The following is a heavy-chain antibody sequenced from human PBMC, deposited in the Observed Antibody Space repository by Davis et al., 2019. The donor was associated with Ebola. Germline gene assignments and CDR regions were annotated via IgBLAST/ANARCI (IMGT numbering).Heavy chain of an antibody. V-gene: IGHV3-15*01. CDR2: IKSKTDGGTT. CDR1: GFTLNNAW. Sequence: GGSLRLSCLASGFTLNNAWMSWVRQAPGKGLEWVGHIKSKTDGGTTDYAAPVKGRFAMSRDDSKNTLYLQMNSLKIDDTDVYYCTTLSTVTTMYFDLWGRGTLVTVSS. D-gene: IGHD4-17*01. CDR3: TTLSTVTTMYFDL. J-gene: IGHJ2*01.